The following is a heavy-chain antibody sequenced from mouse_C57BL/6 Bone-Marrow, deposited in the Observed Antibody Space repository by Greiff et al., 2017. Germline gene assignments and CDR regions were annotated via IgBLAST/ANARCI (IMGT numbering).Heavy chain of an antibody. V-gene: IGHV1-81*01. Sequence: QVQLQQSGAELARPGASVKLSCKASGYTFTSYGISWVKQRTGQGLEWIGEIYPRSGNTYYNEKFKGKDPLTADKSSSTAYMELRSLTSEDSAVYFCAREGRRRPYAMDYWGQGTSVTVSS. D-gene: IGHD2-14*01. CDR3: AREGRRRPYAMDY. J-gene: IGHJ4*01. CDR1: GYTFTSYG. CDR2: IYPRSGNT.